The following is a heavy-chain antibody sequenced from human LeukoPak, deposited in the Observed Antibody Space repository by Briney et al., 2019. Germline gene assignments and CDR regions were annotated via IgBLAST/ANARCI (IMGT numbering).Heavy chain of an antibody. CDR2: IYHNWNT. J-gene: IGHJ4*02. D-gene: IGHD3-22*01. V-gene: IGHV4-38-2*02. CDR1: GYSISSAYS. Sequence: SETLSLTCTVFGYSISSAYSWGWIRQPPGKGLEGIGRIYHNWNTFYNSSLKCRVTISVDTSENQFSLKLSSVTAADTAVYYCASYKTYYDSSGNPFDYWGQATLVTVSS. CDR3: ASYKTYYDSSGNPFDY.